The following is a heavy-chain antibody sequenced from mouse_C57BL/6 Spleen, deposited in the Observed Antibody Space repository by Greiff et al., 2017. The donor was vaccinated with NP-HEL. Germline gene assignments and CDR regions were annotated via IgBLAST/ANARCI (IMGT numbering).Heavy chain of an antibody. CDR2: INPNNGGT. CDR3: ARGERWLRRNWFAY. V-gene: IGHV1-18*01. D-gene: IGHD2-2*01. Sequence: EVQLQQSGPELVKPGASVKIPCKASGYTFTDYNMDWVKQSHGKSLEWIGDINPNNGGTIYNQKFKGKATLTVDKSSSTAYMELRSLTSEDTAVYYCARGERWLRRNWFAYWGQGTLVTVSA. CDR1: GYTFTDYN. J-gene: IGHJ3*01.